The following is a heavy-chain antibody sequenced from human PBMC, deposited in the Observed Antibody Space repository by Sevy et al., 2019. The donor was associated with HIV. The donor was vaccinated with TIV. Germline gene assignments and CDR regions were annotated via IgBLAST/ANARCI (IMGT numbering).Heavy chain of an antibody. CDR3: VNDLNPELESMIEVIFRSLKGFDV. Sequence: GESLKISCAASGFTFNTHAMNWVRQAPGKGLEWVSVISGIGSSTYYADSVKGRFTITRDNSKNTLYRQRNSLRADDTAVYYGVNDLNPELESMIEVIFRSLKGFDVWGQGTMVTVSS. V-gene: IGHV3-23*01. CDR2: ISGIGSST. D-gene: IGHD3-22*01. J-gene: IGHJ3*01. CDR1: GFTFNTHA.